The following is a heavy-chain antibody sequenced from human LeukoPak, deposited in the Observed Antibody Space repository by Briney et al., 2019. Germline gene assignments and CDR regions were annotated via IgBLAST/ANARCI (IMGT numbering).Heavy chain of an antibody. CDR1: GFTFSSYG. Sequence: GGSLRLSCAASGFTFSSYGTHWVRQAPGKGLEWVAVIWYDGSNKYYADSVKGRFTISRDNSKNTLYPQMNSLRAEDTAVYYCARVGSGSYEVDYWGQGTLVTVSS. CDR3: ARVGSGSYEVDY. J-gene: IGHJ4*02. V-gene: IGHV3-33*01. CDR2: IWYDGSNK. D-gene: IGHD3-10*01.